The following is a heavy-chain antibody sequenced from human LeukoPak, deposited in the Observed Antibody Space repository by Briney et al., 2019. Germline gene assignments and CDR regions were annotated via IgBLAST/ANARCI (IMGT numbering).Heavy chain of an antibody. CDR3: ARGGDYSGTAFDI. J-gene: IGHJ3*02. D-gene: IGHD1-14*01. CDR1: GFTFSSYG. CDR2: IDGDESGT. V-gene: IGHV3-74*01. Sequence: GGSLRLSCAASGFTFSSYGMHWVRQTPGEGLVWVARIDGDESGTIYADSVKGRFTISRDTAKNTLYLQMSRLRAEDTAVYFCARGGDYSGTAFDIWGQGTMVTVSS.